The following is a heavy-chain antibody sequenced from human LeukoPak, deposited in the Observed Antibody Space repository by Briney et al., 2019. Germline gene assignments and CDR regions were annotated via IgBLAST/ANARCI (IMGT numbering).Heavy chain of an antibody. D-gene: IGHD3-10*02. Sequence: GGSLRLSCAASGFTFSTYGMNWVRQAPGKGLEWVSYISSSGSTIYYADSVKGRFTISRDNARNSLYLQMNSLRAEDTAVYYCAELGITMIGGVWGKGTTVTISS. J-gene: IGHJ6*04. CDR2: ISSSGSTI. CDR3: AELGITMIGGV. CDR1: GFTFSTYG. V-gene: IGHV3-48*04.